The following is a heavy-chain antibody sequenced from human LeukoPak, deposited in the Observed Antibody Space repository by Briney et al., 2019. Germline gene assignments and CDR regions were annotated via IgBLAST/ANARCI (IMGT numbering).Heavy chain of an antibody. D-gene: IGHD5-18*01. CDR1: GYSFSDFH. V-gene: IGHV1-2*02. Sequence: ASVRVSCKASGYSFSDFHIHWVRQAPGQGLERMGWINPKSGATTYAARFRGRVTMTRDTSLNTVYLELASLYSDDPAVFYCARDYSDGHNRRDAFDLWGQGTTLIVSS. J-gene: IGHJ3*01. CDR2: INPKSGAT. CDR3: ARDYSDGHNRRDAFDL.